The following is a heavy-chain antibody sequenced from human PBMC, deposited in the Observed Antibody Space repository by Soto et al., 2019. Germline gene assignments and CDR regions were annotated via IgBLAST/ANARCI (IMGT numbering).Heavy chain of an antibody. CDR2: IYYSGST. J-gene: IGHJ4*02. CDR3: ARLRYYYDSSGYPDY. V-gene: IGHV4-39*01. Sequence: SETLSLTCTVSGGSISSSSYYWGWIRQPPGKGLEWIGSIYYSGSTYYNPSLKSRVTISVDTSKNQFSLKLSSVTAADTAVYYCARLRYYYDSSGYPDYWGQGTLVTVSS. D-gene: IGHD3-22*01. CDR1: GGSISSSSYY.